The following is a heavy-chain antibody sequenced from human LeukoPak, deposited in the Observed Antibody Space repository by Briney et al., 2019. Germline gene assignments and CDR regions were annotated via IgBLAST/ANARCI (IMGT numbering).Heavy chain of an antibody. Sequence: SVKVSCKAFGGTFSSYAISWVRQAPGQGLEWMGGIIPIFGTANYAQKFQGRVTITADKSTSTAYMELSSLRSEDTAVYYCARDCSGGSCYGAWGQGTLVTVSS. J-gene: IGHJ4*02. CDR2: IIPIFGTA. D-gene: IGHD2-15*01. CDR3: ARDCSGGSCYGA. V-gene: IGHV1-69*06. CDR1: GGTFSSYA.